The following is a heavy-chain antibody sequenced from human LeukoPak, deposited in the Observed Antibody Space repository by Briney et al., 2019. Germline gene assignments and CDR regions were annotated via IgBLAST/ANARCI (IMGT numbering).Heavy chain of an antibody. CDR3: ARGRSYGSGRYWFDP. CDR2: INHSGST. J-gene: IGHJ5*02. D-gene: IGHD3-10*01. CDR1: GGSYSGYY. V-gene: IGHV4-34*01. Sequence: SETLSLTCAVCGGSYSGYYWSWLRQPPGKGLEWIGEINHSGSTNYNPSLKSRVTTSVDRSKNQFSLKLSSVTAADTAVYYCARGRSYGSGRYWFDPWGQGTLVTVSS.